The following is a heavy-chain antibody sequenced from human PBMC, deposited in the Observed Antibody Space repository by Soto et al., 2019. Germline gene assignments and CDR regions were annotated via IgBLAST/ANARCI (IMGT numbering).Heavy chain of an antibody. J-gene: IGHJ3*02. V-gene: IGHV4-59*01. CDR3: ASRLTEATTTGDGLDI. CDR2: IYYSGST. CDR1: NGSIVNYY. Sequence: QVQLQESGPGLVKPSETLSLTCTVSNGSIVNYYWSWIRQPPGKGLEWIGFIYYSGSTNYNPSLKSRVTISVDMSMNLQSLMLRSVTAADTAVYYCASRLTEATTTGDGLDIWGQGTMVTVSS. D-gene: IGHD3-9*01.